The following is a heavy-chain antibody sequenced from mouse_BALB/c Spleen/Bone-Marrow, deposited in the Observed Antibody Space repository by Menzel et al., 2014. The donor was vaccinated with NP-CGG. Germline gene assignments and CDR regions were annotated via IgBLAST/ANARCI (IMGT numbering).Heavy chain of an antibody. Sequence: EVKLQESGAELVKPGASVKLSCTASGFNIKDTYLHWVKQRPEQGLEWIGRIDPANGNTKYDPKFQGKATITADTSSNTAYLQLSCLTSEDTAVYYCARSRDYGSSYYAMDYWGQGTSVTVSS. CDR3: ARSRDYGSSYYAMDY. CDR1: GFNIKDTY. J-gene: IGHJ4*01. D-gene: IGHD1-1*01. CDR2: IDPANGNT. V-gene: IGHV14-3*02.